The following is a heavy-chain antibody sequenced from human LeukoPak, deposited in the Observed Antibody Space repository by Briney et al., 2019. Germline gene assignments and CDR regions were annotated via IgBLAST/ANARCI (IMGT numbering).Heavy chain of an antibody. Sequence: GALSLSCAASGFSFSVSWMTWVRQAPGRGLEWVGNVDPDGNTQKYVDSVKGRFTFSRDNARNSLYLQMNGLRAEDTAVYYCARDPAYGALDYWGQGTLVTVSS. D-gene: IGHD4-17*01. J-gene: IGHJ4*02. V-gene: IGHV3-7*01. CDR1: GFSFSVSW. CDR3: ARDPAYGALDY. CDR2: VDPDGNTQ.